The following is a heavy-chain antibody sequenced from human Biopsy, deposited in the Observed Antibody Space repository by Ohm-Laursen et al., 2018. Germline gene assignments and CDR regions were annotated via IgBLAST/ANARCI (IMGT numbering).Heavy chain of an antibody. D-gene: IGHD3-10*01. V-gene: IGHV4-39*01. CDR1: DGSISNIINY. CDR3: ARHSFGSGRDF. J-gene: IGHJ4*02. CDR2: IYHTGIT. Sequence: SDTLSLTCTVTDGSISNIINYWGRIRQPLGKGLEWLGRIYHTGITDFNPSLKSRVTISVDPSNNQFPQKLSSLTAADTAVYYCARHSFGSGRDFWGQGTLVTVSS.